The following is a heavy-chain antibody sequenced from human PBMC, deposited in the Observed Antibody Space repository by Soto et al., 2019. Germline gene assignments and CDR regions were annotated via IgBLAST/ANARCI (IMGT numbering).Heavy chain of an antibody. Sequence: WGSLRLSCAASGFTFSNAWMSWVRQAPGKGLEWVGRIKSKTDGGTTDYAAPVKGRFTISRDDSKNTLCLQMNSLKTEDTAVYYFTTDQALLNFDYWGQGTLVTVSS. V-gene: IGHV3-15*01. J-gene: IGHJ4*02. CDR2: IKSKTDGGTT. CDR3: TTDQALLNFDY. D-gene: IGHD1-26*01. CDR1: GFTFSNAW.